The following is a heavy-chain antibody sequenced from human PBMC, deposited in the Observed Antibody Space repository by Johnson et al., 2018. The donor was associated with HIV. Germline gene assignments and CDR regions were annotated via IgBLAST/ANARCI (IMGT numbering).Heavy chain of an antibody. Sequence: QVQLVESGGGVVQPGRSLRLSCAASGFTFSSYGMHWVRQAPGKGLEWVAVISYDGNNKYYADSVKGRFTISRDNSKNTLYLQMNSLRAEDTAVYYCAKVRVIIAAPRGGAFDIWGQGTMVTVSS. CDR2: ISYDGNNK. CDR1: GFTFSSYG. V-gene: IGHV3-30*18. J-gene: IGHJ3*02. CDR3: AKVRVIIAAPRGGAFDI. D-gene: IGHD6-6*01.